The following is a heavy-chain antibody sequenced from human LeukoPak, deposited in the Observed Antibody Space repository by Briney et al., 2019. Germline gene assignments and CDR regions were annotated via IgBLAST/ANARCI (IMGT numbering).Heavy chain of an antibody. V-gene: IGHV4-34*01. CDR3: ARDGYYDILTGYSDDAFDI. CDR2: INHSGST. D-gene: IGHD3-9*01. J-gene: IGHJ3*02. Sequence: PSETLSLTCAVYGGSFSGYYWSWIRQPPGKGLEWIGEINHSGSTNYNPSLKSRVTISVDTSKNQFSLKLSSVTAADTAVYYCARDGYYDILTGYSDDAFDIWGQGTMVTVSS. CDR1: GGSFSGYY.